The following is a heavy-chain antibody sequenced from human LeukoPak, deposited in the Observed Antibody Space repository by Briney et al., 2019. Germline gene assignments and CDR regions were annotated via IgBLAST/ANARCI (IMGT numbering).Heavy chain of an antibody. CDR2: INPNNGGT. J-gene: IGHJ4*02. D-gene: IGHD5-18*01. V-gene: IGHV1-2*02. Sequence: GASVKVSCKASGYTFTAYYIHWVRQAPGQGLEWLGWINPNNGGTDCAQKFQGRVTMTRDTSINTAYMELSRLRSDDTAVYYCARVFLVDTAMNPFDYWGQGALVTVSS. CDR1: GYTFTAYY. CDR3: ARVFLVDTAMNPFDY.